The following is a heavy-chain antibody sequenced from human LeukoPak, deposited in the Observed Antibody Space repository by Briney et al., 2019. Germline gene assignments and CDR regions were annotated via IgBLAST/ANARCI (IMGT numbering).Heavy chain of an antibody. CDR1: GGSISSSNW. Sequence: SETLSLACAVSGGSISSSNWWSWVRQPPGKGLEWIGEIYHSGSTIYNPSLKSRVTISVDKSKNQFSLKLSSVTAADTAVYYCARDGPGCSGGSCLYYYYYYGMDVWGKGTTVTVSS. V-gene: IGHV4-4*02. CDR3: ARDGPGCSGGSCLYYYYYYGMDV. D-gene: IGHD2-15*01. J-gene: IGHJ6*04. CDR2: IYHSGST.